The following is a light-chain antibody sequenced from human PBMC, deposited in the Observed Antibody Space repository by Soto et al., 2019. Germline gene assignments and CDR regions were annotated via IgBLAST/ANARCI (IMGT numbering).Light chain of an antibody. CDR2: EVT. Sequence: VPTQPASVKECPGQSIPYPCTGTTSDVGIVSWYQHHPGKAPKLMIHEVTKRPSGVSDRFSGSKSGNSASLTISGLQAEDEADYFCCSFGGSGYVFGTGTKVTVL. CDR3: CSFGGSGYV. V-gene: IGLV2-23*02. CDR1: TSDVGI. J-gene: IGLJ1*01.